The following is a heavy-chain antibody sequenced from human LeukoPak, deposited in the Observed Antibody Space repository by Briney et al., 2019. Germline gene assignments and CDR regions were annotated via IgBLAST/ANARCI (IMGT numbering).Heavy chain of an antibody. V-gene: IGHV3-23*01. J-gene: IGHJ4*02. CDR1: GFTFSSYA. CDR2: ISGSGGST. D-gene: IGHD2-15*01. CDR3: AKACSGGSCYWDY. Sequence: GGSLRLSCAASGFTFSSYAMSWVRQAPGKGLEWVSAISGSGGSTYYADSVKGRFTISRDNSKNTLYLQMNSLGAEDTAVYYCAKACSGGSCYWDYWGQGTLVTVSS.